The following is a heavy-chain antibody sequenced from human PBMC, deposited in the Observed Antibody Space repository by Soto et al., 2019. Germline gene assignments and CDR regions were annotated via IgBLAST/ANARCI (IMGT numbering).Heavy chain of an antibody. V-gene: IGHV4-31*03. Sequence: PSETLSLTCTVSGGPISSGGYYWSWIRQRPGKGLEWIGDIHYSGSTFYNPSLKSRVTISVDTSENQFSLKLSSMTAADTAVYYCARGEVLPAASLDYWGQGTLVTVSS. CDR3: ARGEVLPAASLDY. CDR2: IHYSGST. D-gene: IGHD2-2*01. J-gene: IGHJ4*02. CDR1: GGPISSGGYY.